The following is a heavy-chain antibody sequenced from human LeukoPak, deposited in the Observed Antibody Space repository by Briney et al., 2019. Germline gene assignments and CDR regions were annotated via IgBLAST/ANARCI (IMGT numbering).Heavy chain of an antibody. CDR3: ANSSSGYDYYYYYMDV. V-gene: IGHV1-69*13. CDR1: GGTFSSYA. J-gene: IGHJ6*03. Sequence: SVKVSCKASGGTFSSYAISWVRQAPGQGLEWMGGIIPIFGTANYAQKFQGRVTITADESTSTAYMELSSLRSEDTDVYYCANSSSGYDYYYYYMDVWGKGTTVTISS. CDR2: IIPIFGTA. D-gene: IGHD5-12*01.